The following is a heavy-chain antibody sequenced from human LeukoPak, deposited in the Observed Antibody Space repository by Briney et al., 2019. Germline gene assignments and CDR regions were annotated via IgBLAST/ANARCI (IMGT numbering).Heavy chain of an antibody. CDR3: ASRDRGYYYGMDV. J-gene: IGHJ6*02. Sequence: GGSLRLSCAASGFTVGSNFMSWARQAPGKGLEWVSVIKSGGTIYYADSVRGRFTISRDNSKNTLYLQMNSLRAEDTAVYYCASRDRGYYYGMDVWGQGTTVTVSS. V-gene: IGHV3-66*01. CDR2: IKSGGTI. CDR1: GFTVGSNF. D-gene: IGHD3-3*01.